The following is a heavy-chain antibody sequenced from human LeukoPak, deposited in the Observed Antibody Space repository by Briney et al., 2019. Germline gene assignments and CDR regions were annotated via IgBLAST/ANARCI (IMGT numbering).Heavy chain of an antibody. J-gene: IGHJ4*02. V-gene: IGHV3-9*01. CDR3: AKVRGTYSSGYFFDY. D-gene: IGHD6-19*01. Sequence: GRSLRLSCAASGFTFDNYAMHWVRPAPGKGLEWLSIISWNSGYTGYADSVKGRFTISRDNAKKSLDLQMNSLRAEDTAFYYCAKVRGTYSSGYFFDYWGQGTLVTVSS. CDR2: ISWNSGYT. CDR1: GFTFDNYA.